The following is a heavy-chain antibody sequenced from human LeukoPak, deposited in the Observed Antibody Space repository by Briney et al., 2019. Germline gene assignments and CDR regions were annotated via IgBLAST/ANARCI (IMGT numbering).Heavy chain of an antibody. J-gene: IGHJ5*02. CDR1: GGSISSYY. Sequence: SETLSLTCTVSGGSISSYYWSWIRQPPGKGLEWIGYIYYSGSTNYNPPLKSRVTISVGTSKNQFSLKLSSVTAADTVVYYCAREVRYDWFDPWGQGTLVTVSS. CDR2: IYYSGST. D-gene: IGHD2-15*01. CDR3: AREVRYDWFDP. V-gene: IGHV4-59*01.